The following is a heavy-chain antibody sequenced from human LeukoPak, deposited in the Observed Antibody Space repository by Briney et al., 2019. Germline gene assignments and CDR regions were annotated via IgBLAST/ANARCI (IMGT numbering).Heavy chain of an antibody. Sequence: SETLSLTCTVSGGSISIYYWSWIRQPAGKGLEWIGRIYSSGSTNYNPSLKSRVTMSIDTSKSQFSLKLNSVTAADTAVYYCARVVGSSWSKYYYYYMDVWGKGTTVTVSS. V-gene: IGHV4-4*07. CDR2: IYSSGST. CDR3: ARVVGSSWSKYYYYYMDV. CDR1: GGSISIYY. J-gene: IGHJ6*03. D-gene: IGHD6-13*01.